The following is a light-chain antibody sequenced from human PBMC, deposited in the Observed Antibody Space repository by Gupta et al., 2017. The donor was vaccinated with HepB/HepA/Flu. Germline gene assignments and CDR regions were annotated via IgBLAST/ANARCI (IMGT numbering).Light chain of an antibody. CDR2: RNN. J-gene: IGLJ2*01. Sequence: QSVLTQPPSASGTPGQRVTISCSGSSSNIGGNYVFWYQQLPRTAPKLLIYRNNQRPSVVPDRFSGSKSGTSASLAITGLRSEDEADYYCAAWDDSLNGPVFGGGTKLTVL. CDR1: SSNIGGNY. V-gene: IGLV1-47*01. CDR3: AAWDDSLNGPV.